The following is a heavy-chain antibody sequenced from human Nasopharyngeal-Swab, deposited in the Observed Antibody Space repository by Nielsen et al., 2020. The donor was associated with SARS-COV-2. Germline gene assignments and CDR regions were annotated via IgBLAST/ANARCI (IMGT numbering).Heavy chain of an antibody. CDR1: GYTFTDYY. CDR2: INPNSGGT. CDR3: ARGPAHGAYPSRASFDL. V-gene: IGHV1-2*02. J-gene: IGHJ2*01. D-gene: IGHD3-16*01. Sequence: ASVKVSCKASGYTFTDYYLHWVRQAPGQGLEWMGWINPNSGGTNYAQEFQGRVTMTRDTSISTTYMDLRWLRSDDTAVYYCARGPAHGAYPSRASFDLWGRGTLVSVSS.